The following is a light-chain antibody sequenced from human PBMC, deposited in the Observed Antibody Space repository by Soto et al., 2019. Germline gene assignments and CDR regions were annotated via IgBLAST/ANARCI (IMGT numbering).Light chain of an antibody. CDR1: SGSFSTSYY. V-gene: IGLV8-61*01. CDR3: VLYMGSGISGV. CDR2: STN. Sequence: QAVVTQEPSFSVSPGGTATLTCVLSSGSFSTSYYPSWYQQTPGQAPRTLIYSTNTSYSGVPDRFSGSILGNKAALTITGAQADDESDYYCVLYMGSGISGVFGGGTKVTVL. J-gene: IGLJ2*01.